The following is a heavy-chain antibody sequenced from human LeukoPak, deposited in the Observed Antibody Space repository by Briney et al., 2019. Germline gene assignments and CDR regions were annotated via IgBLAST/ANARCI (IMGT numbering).Heavy chain of an antibody. CDR1: GGSFTSGGYY. J-gene: IGHJ4*02. CDR2: IYYSGST. Sequence: SETLTLTCTVSGGSFTSGGYYWSWIRQHPGKGLEWIGYIYYSGSTYYNPSLNSRVTISVDTSKNLFSLKLSSVTAADTAVYYGARGGTPGTFDYWGQGTLVTVSS. CDR3: ARGGTPGTFDY. V-gene: IGHV4-31*03.